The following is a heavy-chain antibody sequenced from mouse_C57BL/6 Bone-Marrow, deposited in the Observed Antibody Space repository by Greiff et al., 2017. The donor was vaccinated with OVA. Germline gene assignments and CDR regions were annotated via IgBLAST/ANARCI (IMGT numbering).Heavy chain of an antibody. CDR1: GYTFTDYY. J-gene: IGHJ4*01. D-gene: IGHD3-2*02. Sequence: VQLQQSGPELVKPGASVKISCKASGYTFTDYYMNWVKQSHGKSLEWIGDINPNNGGTSYNQKFKGKATLTVDKSSSTAYMELRSLTSEDSAVYYCARRQLRLFYAMDYWGQGTSVTVSS. CDR2: INPNNGGT. CDR3: ARRQLRLFYAMDY. V-gene: IGHV1-26*01.